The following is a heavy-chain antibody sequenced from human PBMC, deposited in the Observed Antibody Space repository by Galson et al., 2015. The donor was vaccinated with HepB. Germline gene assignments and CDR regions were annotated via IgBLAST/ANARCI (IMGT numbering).Heavy chain of an antibody. CDR3: AKEGGDIVVVPALYGMDV. D-gene: IGHD2-2*01. Sequence: SLRLSCAASGFTFSNYWMSWVRQAPGKGLEWVANIKQDGSGKYYVDSVKDRFTISRGNSKNTLYLQMNSLRAEDTAVYYCAKEGGDIVVVPALYGMDVWGQGTTVTVSS. CDR1: GFTFSNYW. J-gene: IGHJ6*02. V-gene: IGHV3-7*03. CDR2: IKQDGSGK.